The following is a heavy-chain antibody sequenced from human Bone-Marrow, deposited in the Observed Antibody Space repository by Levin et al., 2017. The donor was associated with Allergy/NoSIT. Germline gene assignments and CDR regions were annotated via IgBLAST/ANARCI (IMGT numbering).Heavy chain of an antibody. D-gene: IGHD4-17*01. CDR3: ARGYYGDYD. CDR1: GFVFSSHW. V-gene: IGHV3-7*01. J-gene: IGHJ4*02. CDR2: IKQGGSET. Sequence: GESLKISCVASGFVFSSHWMGWVRQAPGKGLQWVANIKQGGSETYYVDSVKGRFIISRDDPGKSLFLQMNSLRVEDTAVYYCARGYYGDYDWGQGTLVTVSS.